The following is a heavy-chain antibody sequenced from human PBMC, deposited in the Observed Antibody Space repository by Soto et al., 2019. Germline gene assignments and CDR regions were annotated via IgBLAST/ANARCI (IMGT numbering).Heavy chain of an antibody. V-gene: IGHV4-59*08. CDR3: GRLEGLATISYYFDY. CDR2: VYYSGST. D-gene: IGHD3-9*01. CDR1: GDSVSNYY. Sequence: PSETLSLTCTVSGDSVSNYYWSWIRQPPGKGLEWIGCVYYSGSTNYNPSLESRVTISVDKSKNQFSLKLMSLSAAGTAVYYCGRLEGLATISYYFDYWGQGALVTVSS. J-gene: IGHJ4*02.